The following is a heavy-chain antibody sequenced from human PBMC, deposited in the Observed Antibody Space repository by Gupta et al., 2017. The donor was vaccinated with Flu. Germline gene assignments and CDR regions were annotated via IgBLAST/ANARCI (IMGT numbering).Heavy chain of an antibody. D-gene: IGHD4-17*01. CDR3: ARRIKDYVSYYLDD. V-gene: IGHV1-8*01. CDR1: GYTFSSYD. Sequence: QVQLVQSGAEVKKPGASVKVSCKASGYTFSSYDINWVRQASGQGPEWMGWINPNSGKNGYAQKGQGRVTMTRNNSISTEYMELKSLNSEDTAVYYWARRIKDYVSYYLDDWGRGTAVTVSS. J-gene: IGHJ6*03. CDR2: INPNSGKN.